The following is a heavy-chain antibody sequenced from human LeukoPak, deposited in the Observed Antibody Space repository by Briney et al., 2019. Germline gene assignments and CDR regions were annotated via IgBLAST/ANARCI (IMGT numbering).Heavy chain of an antibody. CDR3: ANRRYCSSTSCYIFDY. D-gene: IGHD2-2*01. CDR2: ISGSGGST. CDR1: GFTFSSYA. Sequence: GGSPRLSCAASGFTFSSYAMSWVRQAPGKGLEWVSAISGSGGSTYYADSVKGRFTISRDNSKNTLYLQMNSLRAEDTAVYYCANRRYCSSTSCYIFDYWGQGTLVTVSS. V-gene: IGHV3-23*01. J-gene: IGHJ4*02.